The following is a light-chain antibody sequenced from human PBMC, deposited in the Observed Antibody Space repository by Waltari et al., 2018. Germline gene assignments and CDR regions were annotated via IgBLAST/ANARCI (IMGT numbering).Light chain of an antibody. V-gene: IGKV1-5*01. Sequence: DIQMTQSPSTLSASVGDTTAITCRASLSISTWLAWYQQNPGKAPKLLIYDASSLESGVPSTFSGSGSGTEFTLTISSLQPDDFATYFCQQYYSSSTFGQATKVEIK. CDR1: LSISTW. J-gene: IGKJ1*01. CDR3: QQYYSSST. CDR2: DAS.